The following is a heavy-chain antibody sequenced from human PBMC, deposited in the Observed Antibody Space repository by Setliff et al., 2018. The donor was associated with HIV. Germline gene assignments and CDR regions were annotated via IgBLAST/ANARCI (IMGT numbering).Heavy chain of an antibody. V-gene: IGHV4-59*11. CDR2: IYYSGST. D-gene: IGHD4-17*01. Sequence: SETLSLTCTVSGCSISSHYWSWIRQPPGKGLEWIGYIYYSGSTNYNPSLKSRVTISVDTSKNQFSLKLSAVTAADTAVYYCAKGAGFYGDYTFDHWGQGRQVTVSS. J-gene: IGHJ4*02. CDR3: AKGAGFYGDYTFDH. CDR1: GCSISSHY.